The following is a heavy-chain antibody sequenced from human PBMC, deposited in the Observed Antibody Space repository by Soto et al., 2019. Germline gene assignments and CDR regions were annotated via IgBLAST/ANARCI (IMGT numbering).Heavy chain of an antibody. J-gene: IGHJ4*02. D-gene: IGHD2-8*01. V-gene: IGHV3-30*14. CDR3: TREPVTTKWFFDN. CDR1: GFTFSAYS. Sequence: QVQVTESGGGVVQPGGSLRLSCTTSGFTFSAYSMHWFRQAPGKGLAWVAVISFDGVIRNYADSVKGRFTISRDNSRNTLDLQISSLRLEDTALYYCTREPVTTKWFFDNWGQGIVVVVSS. CDR2: ISFDGVIR.